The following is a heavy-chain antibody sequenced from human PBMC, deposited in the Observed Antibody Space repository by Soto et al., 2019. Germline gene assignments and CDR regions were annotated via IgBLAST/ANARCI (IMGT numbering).Heavy chain of an antibody. CDR1: GYTFPNYA. Sequence: GASVKVSCKASGYTFPNYAIHWVRQAPGQSLEWMGWINAGNGNTKYSQKFQGRVTITRDTSATTAYMELSSLKSEDTAVYYCAATRQGNSGYDYYFYGMDVWGQGTTGTVSS. V-gene: IGHV1-3*01. D-gene: IGHD5-12*01. J-gene: IGHJ6*01. CDR2: INAGNGNT. CDR3: AATRQGNSGYDYYFYGMDV.